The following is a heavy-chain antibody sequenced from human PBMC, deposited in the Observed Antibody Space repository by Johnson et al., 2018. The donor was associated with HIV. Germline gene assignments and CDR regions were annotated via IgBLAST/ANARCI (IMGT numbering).Heavy chain of an antibody. CDR1: GFTFSRYD. CDR3: WGLVGAYDAFDI. D-gene: IGHD1-26*01. Sequence: VQLVESGGGVVRPGGSLRLSCAASGFTFSRYDMNWVRQATGKGLEWVSAIGTAGDTYYAGSVKGRFTISRDNAKNSLYLQMNSLKTEDTAVYYCWGLVGAYDAFDIWGQGTMVTVSS. CDR2: IGTAGDT. J-gene: IGHJ3*02. V-gene: IGHV3-13*01.